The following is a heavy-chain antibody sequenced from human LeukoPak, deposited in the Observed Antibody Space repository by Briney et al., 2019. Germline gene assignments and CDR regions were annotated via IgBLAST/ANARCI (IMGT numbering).Heavy chain of an antibody. J-gene: IGHJ4*02. CDR1: GFTFDDYA. CDR2: ISWNSGSI. CDR3: AKMGYYGSGKEPRGGTDY. D-gene: IGHD3-10*01. V-gene: IGHV3-9*01. Sequence: GGSLRLSCAASGFTFDDYAMHWVRQAPGKGLEWVSGISWNSGSIGYADSVKGRFTISRDNAKNSLYLQMNSLRAEDTAVYSCAKMGYYGSGKEPRGGTDYWGQGTLVTVSS.